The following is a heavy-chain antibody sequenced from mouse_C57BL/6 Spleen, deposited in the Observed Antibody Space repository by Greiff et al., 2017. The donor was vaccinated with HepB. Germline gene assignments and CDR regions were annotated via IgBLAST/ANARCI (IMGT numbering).Heavy chain of an antibody. D-gene: IGHD1-1*01. V-gene: IGHV5-17*01. CDR3: ANYYGSSPWAMDY. CDR2: ISSGSSTI. J-gene: IGHJ4*01. Sequence: EVHLVESGGGLVKPGGSLKLSCAASGFTFSDYGMHWVRQAPEKGLEWVAYISSGSSTIYYADTVKGRFTISRDNAKNTLFLQMTSLRSEDTAMYYCANYYGSSPWAMDYWGQGTSVTVSS. CDR1: GFTFSDYG.